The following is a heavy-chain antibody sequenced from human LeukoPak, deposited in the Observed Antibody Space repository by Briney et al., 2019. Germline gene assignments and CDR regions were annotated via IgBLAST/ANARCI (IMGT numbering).Heavy chain of an antibody. CDR3: AKDLYDFWSGYYSIVAGALGAFDI. D-gene: IGHD3-3*01. CDR2: ISGSGGST. J-gene: IGHJ3*02. V-gene: IGHV3-23*01. Sequence: GGSLRLSCAASGFTFSSYAMSWVRQAPGEGLEWVSAISGSGGSTYYADSVKGRFTISRDNSKNTLYLQMNSLRAEDTAVYYCAKDLYDFWSGYYSIVAGALGAFDIWGQGTMVAVSS. CDR1: GFTFSSYA.